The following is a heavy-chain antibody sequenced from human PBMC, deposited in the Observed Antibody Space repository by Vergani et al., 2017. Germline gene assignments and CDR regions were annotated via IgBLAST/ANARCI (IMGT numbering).Heavy chain of an antibody. CDR2: IYSGGST. V-gene: IGHV3-53*02. CDR1: GFTVSSNY. Sequence: EVQLVETGGGLIQPGGSLRLSCAASGFTVSSNYMSWVRQAPGKGLEWVSVIYSGGSTYYADSVKGRFTISRDNAKNSLYLQMNSLRAEDTAVYYCARDPSDHDYGDYWGWFDPWGQGTLVTVSS. J-gene: IGHJ5*02. D-gene: IGHD4-17*01. CDR3: ARDPSDHDYGDYWGWFDP.